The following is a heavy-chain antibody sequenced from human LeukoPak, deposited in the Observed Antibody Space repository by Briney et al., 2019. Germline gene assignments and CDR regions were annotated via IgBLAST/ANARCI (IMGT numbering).Heavy chain of an antibody. Sequence: PGGSLRLSCDASGFTFSSYWMAWVRQAPGKGLEWVANINPAGSDTYYVDSVKGRFTISRDNAKKSTFLQMNSLRVEETALYYCVRWGVAADMQDWGQGTLVTVSS. CDR1: GFTFSSYW. D-gene: IGHD2-2*01. CDR3: VRWGVAADMQD. V-gene: IGHV3-7*01. J-gene: IGHJ4*02. CDR2: INPAGSDT.